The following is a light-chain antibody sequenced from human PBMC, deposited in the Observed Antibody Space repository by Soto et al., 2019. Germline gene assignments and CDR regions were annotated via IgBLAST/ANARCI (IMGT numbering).Light chain of an antibody. J-gene: IGKJ2*01. V-gene: IGKV1-5*03. CDR2: KAS. CDR1: QSIGSG. Sequence: DIQMTQSPSTLSASVGDRVTITCRASQSIGSGLAWYQQKPGKAPNLLIYKASSLESGVPSRISGSGSGTEFTLTISSLHPDDFATYYCQQYDVYPYTFGQGTKLEIK. CDR3: QQYDVYPYT.